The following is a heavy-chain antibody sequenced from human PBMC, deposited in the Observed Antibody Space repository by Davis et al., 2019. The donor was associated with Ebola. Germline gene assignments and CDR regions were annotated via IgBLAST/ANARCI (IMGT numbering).Heavy chain of an antibody. J-gene: IGHJ4*02. CDR3: ARGGYSSAWYPYYFDC. CDR2: IYPGDSDT. CDR1: GYSFTNYW. V-gene: IGHV5-51*01. D-gene: IGHD6-19*01. Sequence: PGGSLRLSCKGSGYSFTNYWIGWVRQMPGKGLEWMGIIYPGDSDTRYSPSFQGQVTISADKSISTAYLQWSSLKASDTAMYYCARGGYSSAWYPYYFDCWGQGTLVTVSS.